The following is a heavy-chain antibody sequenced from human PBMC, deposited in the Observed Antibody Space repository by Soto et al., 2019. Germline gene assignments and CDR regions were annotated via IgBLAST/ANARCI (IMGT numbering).Heavy chain of an antibody. V-gene: IGHV4-59*01. Sequence: NPSETLSLTCTVSGGSISSYYWSWIRQPPGKGLEWIGYIYYSGSTNYNPSLKSRVTISVDTSKNQFSLKLSSVTAADTAVYYCARAYVDRYTRYYFDYWGQGTRVTVS. CDR3: ARAYVDRYTRYYFDY. J-gene: IGHJ4*02. D-gene: IGHD3-16*02. CDR2: IYYSGST. CDR1: GGSISSYY.